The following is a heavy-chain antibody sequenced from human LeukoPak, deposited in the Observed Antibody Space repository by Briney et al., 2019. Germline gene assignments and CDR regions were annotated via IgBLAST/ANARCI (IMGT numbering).Heavy chain of an antibody. CDR1: GLTFSSHG. CDR3: TADGCCGTCYFDH. D-gene: IGHD2-15*01. J-gene: IGHJ4*02. Sequence: PGGSLRLSCAASGLTFSSHGMHWVRQAPGKGLEWVALIWYDGSDKYYADSVRGRFTITRDNAKNMLYLQMNSLGVEDTAVYYCTADGCCGTCYFDHWGQGALVTVSS. V-gene: IGHV3-33*01. CDR2: IWYDGSDK.